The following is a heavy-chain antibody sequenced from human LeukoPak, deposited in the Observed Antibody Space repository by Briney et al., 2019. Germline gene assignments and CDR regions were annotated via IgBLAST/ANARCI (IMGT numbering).Heavy chain of an antibody. D-gene: IGHD6-19*01. CDR3: ARRGSSGWHHDY. Sequence: PGGSLRLSCAASGFTVSSNSMTWVRQAPGKGLEWVSSIYSGGSTYYADSVKGRFTISRDDSQNTLYHQMNSLRADDTAVYYCARRGSSGWHHDYWGQGTLVTVSS. CDR2: IYSGGST. J-gene: IGHJ4*02. V-gene: IGHV3-53*01. CDR1: GFTVSSNS.